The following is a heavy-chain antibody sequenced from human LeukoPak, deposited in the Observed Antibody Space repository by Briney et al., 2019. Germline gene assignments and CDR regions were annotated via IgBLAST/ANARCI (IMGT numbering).Heavy chain of an antibody. CDR3: ARATDYGDSIDY. CDR1: GDSISGFY. J-gene: IGHJ4*02. CDR2: IYYSGST. Sequence: SETLSLTCTVSGDSISGFYWSWIRQPPGKGLEWIGYIYYSGSTNYNPSLKSRVTMSIDTSKSQFSLKLSSVTAADTAVYYCARATDYGDSIDYWGQGTLVTVSS. V-gene: IGHV4-59*08. D-gene: IGHD4-17*01.